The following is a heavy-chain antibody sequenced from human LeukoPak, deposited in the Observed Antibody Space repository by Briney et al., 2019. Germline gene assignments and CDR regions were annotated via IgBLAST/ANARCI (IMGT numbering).Heavy chain of an antibody. J-gene: IGHJ6*03. D-gene: IGHD5-24*01. Sequence: PGGSLRLSCAASGFTFSSYEMNWVRQAPGKGLEWVSYISSSGSTIYYADSVKGQFTISRDNAKNSLYLQMNSLKTEDTAVYYCSREFRGYNRLRIYYYYMDVWGKGTTVSVSS. CDR2: ISSSGSTI. CDR3: SREFRGYNRLRIYYYYMDV. V-gene: IGHV3-48*03. CDR1: GFTFSSYE.